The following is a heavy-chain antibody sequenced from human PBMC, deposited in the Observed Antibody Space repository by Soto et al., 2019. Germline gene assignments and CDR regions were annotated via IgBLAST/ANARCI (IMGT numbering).Heavy chain of an antibody. Sequence: SETLSLTCAVYGGSFSGYYWSWIRQPPGKGLEWIGEINHSGSTNYNPSLKSRVTISVDTSKNQFSLKLSSVTAADTAVYYCARGHRVPAAMKYYYYGMDVWGQGTTVTVS. D-gene: IGHD2-2*01. CDR2: INHSGST. CDR3: ARGHRVPAAMKYYYYGMDV. V-gene: IGHV4-34*01. CDR1: GGSFSGYY. J-gene: IGHJ6*02.